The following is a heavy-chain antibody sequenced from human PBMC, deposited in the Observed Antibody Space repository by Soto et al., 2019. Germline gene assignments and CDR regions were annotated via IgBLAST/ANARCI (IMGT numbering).Heavy chain of an antibody. CDR1: GFSLSSTRVA. D-gene: IGHD6-19*01. Sequence: SGPTLVNPTQTLTLTCTFSGFSLSSTRVAVGWIRQPPGKALEWLALIFWDDDKRYSPFLKTRLTITKDTSKNQVVLTMTNMDPVDTATYFCAHSVVAGLGYYFDYWGQGTLVTVSS. CDR2: IFWDDDK. CDR3: AHSVVAGLGYYFDY. J-gene: IGHJ4*02. V-gene: IGHV2-5*02.